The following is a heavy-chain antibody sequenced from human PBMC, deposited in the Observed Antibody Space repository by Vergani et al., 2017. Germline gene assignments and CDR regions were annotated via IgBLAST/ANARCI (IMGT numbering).Heavy chain of an antibody. Sequence: VQLVQSGAEVKKPGSSVKVSCKASGGTFSSYAMSWVRQAPGKGLEWVSAISGSGGSTYYADSVKGRFTISRDNSKNTLYLQMNSLRAEDTAVYYCAKVRPFLGGSYFSSALDYWGQGTLVTVSS. CDR3: AKVRPFLGGSYFSSALDY. D-gene: IGHD1-26*01. CDR2: ISGSGGST. V-gene: IGHV3-23*04. CDR1: GGTFSSYA. J-gene: IGHJ4*02.